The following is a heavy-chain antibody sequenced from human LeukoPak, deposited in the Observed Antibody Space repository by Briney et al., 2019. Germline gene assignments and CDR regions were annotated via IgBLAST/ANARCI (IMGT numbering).Heavy chain of an antibody. J-gene: IGHJ4*02. CDR2: IIPIFGTA. CDR3: ASSLGSRGYFHFDY. D-gene: IGHD3-22*01. V-gene: IGHV1-69*13. Sequence: ASVKVSCKASGGTFSSYAISWVRQAPGQGLEWMGGIIPIFGTANYAQKFQGRVTITADESTSTAYMELSSLRSEDTAVYYCASSLGSRGYFHFDYWGQGTLVTVSS. CDR1: GGTFSSYA.